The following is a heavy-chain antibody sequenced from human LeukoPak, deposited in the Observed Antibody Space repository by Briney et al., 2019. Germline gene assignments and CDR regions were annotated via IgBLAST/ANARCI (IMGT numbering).Heavy chain of an antibody. D-gene: IGHD2-15*01. V-gene: IGHV3-23*01. J-gene: IGHJ4*02. CDR3: ANGDYPDS. CDR1: GFTFSSYA. Sequence: GGSLRLSCAASGFTFSSYAMSWVRQAPGKGLEWVSAISGSGGSTYYADSVKGRFTISRDNAANSLYLHLDSLRGEDTAVYYCANGDYPDSWGQGTLVTVSS. CDR2: ISGSGGST.